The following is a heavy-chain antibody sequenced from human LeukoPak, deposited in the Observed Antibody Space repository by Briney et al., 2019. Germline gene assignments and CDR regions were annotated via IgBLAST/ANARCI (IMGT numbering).Heavy chain of an antibody. J-gene: IGHJ4*01. Sequence: GGSLRLSCAAPGFTVSSYGMSWVSQYPGKGLESVSGISGGSGTTYYAYYADSVKGRFTISRTNCMNTLYRRMHSLRVADTAVYYCAKFAEALTGYSGDCSQGCLVTVSA. CDR1: GFTVSSYG. V-gene: IGHV3-23*01. CDR3: AKFAEALTGYSGD. CDR2: ISGGSGTTYYA. D-gene: IGHD3-9*01.